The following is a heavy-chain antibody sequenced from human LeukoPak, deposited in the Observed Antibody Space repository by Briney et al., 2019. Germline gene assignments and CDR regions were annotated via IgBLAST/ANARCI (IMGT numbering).Heavy chain of an antibody. J-gene: IGHJ5*02. Sequence: PSETLSLTCTVSGGSISSYYWSWIRQPPGKGLEWIGYVYYSGSTNYNPSLKSRATISVDPSKNQFSLKLSSVTAADTAVYFCARDGGRGGDASGWYNWFDPWGQGTLVTVSS. CDR2: VYYSGST. D-gene: IGHD6-19*01. V-gene: IGHV4-59*01. CDR3: ARDGGRGGDASGWYNWFDP. CDR1: GGSISSYY.